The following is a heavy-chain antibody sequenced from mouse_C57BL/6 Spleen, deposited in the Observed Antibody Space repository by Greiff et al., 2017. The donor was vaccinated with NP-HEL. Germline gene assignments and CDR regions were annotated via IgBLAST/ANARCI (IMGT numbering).Heavy chain of an antibody. CDR3: AREGSGYSLYAMDY. Sequence: EVQRVESGPGLVKPSQSLSLTCSVTGYSITSGYYWNWIRQFPGNKLEWMGYISYDGSNNYNPSLKNRIPITRDTSKNQFFLKLNSVTTEDTATYYCAREGSGYSLYAMDYWGQGTSVTVSS. D-gene: IGHD3-2*02. CDR1: GYSITSGYY. CDR2: ISYDGSN. V-gene: IGHV3-6*01. J-gene: IGHJ4*01.